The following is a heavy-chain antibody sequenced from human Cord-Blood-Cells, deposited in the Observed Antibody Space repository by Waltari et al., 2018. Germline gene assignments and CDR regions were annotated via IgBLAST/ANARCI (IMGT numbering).Heavy chain of an antibody. J-gene: IGHJ4*02. D-gene: IGHD3-9*01. CDR1: GGSISSHH. CDR3: ARDASYDILTGYYDY. Sequence: QVQLQESGPGLVKPSETLSLTCTVSGGSISSHHWSWIRQPPGKGLEWIGYIYYSGSTNYNPSLKSRVTISVDTSKNQFSLKLSSVTAADTAVYYCARDASYDILTGYYDYWGQGTLVTVSS. CDR2: IYYSGST. V-gene: IGHV4-59*11.